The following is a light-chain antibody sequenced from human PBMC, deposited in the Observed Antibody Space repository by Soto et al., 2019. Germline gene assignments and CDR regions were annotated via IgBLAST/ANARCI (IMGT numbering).Light chain of an antibody. CDR3: QQYISSPLT. V-gene: IGKV3-20*01. CDR2: GAS. Sequence: EIVLTQSPGTLSLSPGERATLSCRASQSVSNNYLAWYQQKPGQAPRLVIYGASNRATGIPDRFSASGSGTDFTLTISGLEPEDSAVYYCQQYISSPLTFGQGTKVEIK. J-gene: IGKJ1*01. CDR1: QSVSNNY.